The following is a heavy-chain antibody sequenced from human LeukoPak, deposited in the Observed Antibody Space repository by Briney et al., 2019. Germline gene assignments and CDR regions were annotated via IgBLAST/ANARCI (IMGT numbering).Heavy chain of an antibody. D-gene: IGHD6-6*01. V-gene: IGHV4-30-4*07. Sequence: PSETLSLTCDVSGGSISRGGYSWTWIRQPPGKALEWIGNVSDSGSTSFNPSLESRISISITPSKNQFSMSLYSLTAADTAVYYCAREHRIPGRFAFDIWGQGTMVTASS. CDR2: VSDSGST. CDR1: GGSISRGGYS. CDR3: AREHRIPGRFAFDI. J-gene: IGHJ3*02.